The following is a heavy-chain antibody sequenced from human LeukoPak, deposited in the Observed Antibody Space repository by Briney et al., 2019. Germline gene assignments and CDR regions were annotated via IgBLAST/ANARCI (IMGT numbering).Heavy chain of an antibody. Sequence: PGGSLRLSCKASGFSFSNYYMNWVRQAPGKGLEWISYISGSGTIYYADSVKGRFTISRDNAQRLVYLQMNSLRAEDTAVYYCAIRDLRIRALAYWGQGTLVTVSS. CDR2: ISGSGTI. V-gene: IGHV3-69-1*01. CDR3: AIRDLRIRALAY. CDR1: GFSFSNYY. D-gene: IGHD3-3*01. J-gene: IGHJ4*02.